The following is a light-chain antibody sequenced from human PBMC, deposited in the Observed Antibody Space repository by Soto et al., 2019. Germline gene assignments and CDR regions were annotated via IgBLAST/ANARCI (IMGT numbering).Light chain of an antibody. J-gene: IGKJ5*01. V-gene: IGKV1-39*01. CDR1: QSISSY. CDR3: QQSYSPIT. Sequence: DIQMTQSPSSLSASVGDRVTITCRESQSISSYLNWYQQKPGKAPKLLIYSASSLQSGVPSRFSGSGSGTDFTLTLSSLQPEDFESYYCQQSYSPITFGGGTRLEIK. CDR2: SAS.